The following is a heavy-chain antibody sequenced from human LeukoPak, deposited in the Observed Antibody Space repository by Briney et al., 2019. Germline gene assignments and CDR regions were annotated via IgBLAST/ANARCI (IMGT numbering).Heavy chain of an antibody. CDR3: AKSRHILTKLDCFDY. D-gene: IGHD3-9*01. CDR2: ISYDGSNK. V-gene: IGHV3-30*18. CDR1: GFTFSSYG. Sequence: GGSLKLSCAASGFTFSSYGMHWVRQAPGKGLEWLTVISYDGSNKYYAESVKGRFTISRDNSKNTVYLQMNSLRAEDTAVYYCAKSRHILTKLDCFDYWGQGTLVTVSS. J-gene: IGHJ4*02.